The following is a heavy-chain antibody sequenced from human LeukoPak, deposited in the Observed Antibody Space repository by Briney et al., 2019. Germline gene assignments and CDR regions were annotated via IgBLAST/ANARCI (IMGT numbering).Heavy chain of an antibody. J-gene: IGHJ4*02. D-gene: IGHD3-3*01. Sequence: GGSLRLSCAASGFTFSNYGMSWVRQAPGKGLEWVAGISGSGGSTYYADSVKGRFTISRDNSKNTLYLQVSSLRAEDTAVYHCAKEGYDFWSTYSTTHFDYWGQGTLVTVSS. V-gene: IGHV3-23*01. CDR2: ISGSGGST. CDR1: GFTFSNYG. CDR3: AKEGYDFWSTYSTTHFDY.